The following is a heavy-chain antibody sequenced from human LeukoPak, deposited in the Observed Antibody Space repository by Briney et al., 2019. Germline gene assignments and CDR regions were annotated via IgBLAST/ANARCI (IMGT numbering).Heavy chain of an antibody. CDR3: AREHCSGGSFYRSATAY. CDR2: ISAYNGNT. V-gene: IGHV1-18*01. CDR1: LYTFTSYG. J-gene: IGHJ4*02. D-gene: IGHD2-15*01. Sequence: GASVKVSLKSSLYTFTSYGIKGVRQAPGQGLEWMGWISAYNGNTNYAQKLQGRVTMTTDTSTSTAYMGLRSLRSDDTAVSYCAREHCSGGSFYRSATAYRGQRSLVTVSS.